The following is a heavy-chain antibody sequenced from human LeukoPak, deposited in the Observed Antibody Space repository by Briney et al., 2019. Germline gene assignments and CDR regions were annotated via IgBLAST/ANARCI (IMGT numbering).Heavy chain of an antibody. CDR2: INPSGGST. CDR3: ARDFGHSSYCSGGSCYPEVDY. D-gene: IGHD2-15*01. Sequence: ASVKVSCKASGYTFTSYYMHWVRQAPGQGLEWMGIINPSGGSTSYAQKSQGRVTMTRDTSTSTVYMELSSLRSEDTAVYYCARDFGHSSYCSGGSCYPEVDYWGQGTSVTVSS. J-gene: IGHJ4*02. CDR1: GYTFTSYY. V-gene: IGHV1-46*01.